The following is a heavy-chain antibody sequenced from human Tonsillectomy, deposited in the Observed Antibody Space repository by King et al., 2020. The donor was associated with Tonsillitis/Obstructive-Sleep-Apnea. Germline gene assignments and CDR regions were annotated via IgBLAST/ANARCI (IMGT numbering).Heavy chain of an antibody. J-gene: IGHJ4*02. CDR2: ISGSGDST. D-gene: IGHD3-10*01. V-gene: IGHV3-23*04. CDR3: ASTPYGSGTYYYFDY. CDR1: GLTFGSHA. Sequence: DVQLVESGGGLVQPGGSLRLSCEASGLTFGSHAMSWVRQAPGKGLEWVSGISGSGDSTYYADSVKGRFTISRDKSKNTLFLQMNSLRAEDTAVYYCASTPYGSGTYYYFDYWGQGTLVTVSS.